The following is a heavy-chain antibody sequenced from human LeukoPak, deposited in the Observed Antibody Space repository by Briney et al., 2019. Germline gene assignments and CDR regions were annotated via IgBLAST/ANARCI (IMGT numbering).Heavy chain of an antibody. CDR3: ARDLAVADYGMDV. J-gene: IGHJ6*02. CDR1: GDSVSSNSAA. CDR2: TYYRSKWYN. Sequence: SQTLSLTCAISGDSVSSNSAAWNWIRQFPSRGLEWLGRTYYRSKWYNDYAVSVKSRITINPDTSKNQFSLQLNSVTPEDTAVYYCARDLAVADYGMDVWGQGTTVTVSS. V-gene: IGHV6-1*01. D-gene: IGHD6-19*01.